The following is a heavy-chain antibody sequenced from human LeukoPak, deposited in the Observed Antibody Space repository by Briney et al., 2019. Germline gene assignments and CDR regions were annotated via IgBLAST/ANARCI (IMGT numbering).Heavy chain of an antibody. J-gene: IGHJ4*02. CDR1: GGSISSHY. CDR3: ARWSGYTRELDY. Sequence: SGTLSLTCTVSGGSISSHYWSWIRQPPGKGLEWIGYIYYSGSTNYNPSLKSRVTISVDTSKNQFSLKLSSVTAADTAVYYCARWSGYTRELDYWGQGTLVTVSS. V-gene: IGHV4-59*11. D-gene: IGHD2-2*02. CDR2: IYYSGST.